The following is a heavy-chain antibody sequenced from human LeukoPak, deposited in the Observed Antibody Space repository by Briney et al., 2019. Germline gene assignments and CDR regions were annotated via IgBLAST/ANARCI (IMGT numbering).Heavy chain of an antibody. V-gene: IGHV4-39*07. CDR1: GGSISSSSYY. Sequence: SETLSLTCTVSGGSISSSSYYWGWIRQPPGKGLEWSGSIYYSGSTYYNPSLKSRVTISVDTSKNQFSLKLSSVTAADTAVYYCARLDYGGNSGDYSGQGTLVTVSS. D-gene: IGHD4-23*01. CDR3: ARLDYGGNSGDY. CDR2: IYYSGST. J-gene: IGHJ4*02.